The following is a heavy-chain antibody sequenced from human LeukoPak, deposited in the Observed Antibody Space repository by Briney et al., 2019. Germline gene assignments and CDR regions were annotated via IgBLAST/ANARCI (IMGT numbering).Heavy chain of an antibody. J-gene: IGHJ4*02. CDR3: ARVDYYYDSTTDY. CDR1: GGSFSGYY. V-gene: IGHV4-34*01. CDR2: INHSGST. D-gene: IGHD3-22*01. Sequence: SETLSLTCAVYGGSFSGYYWSWIRQPPGKGLEWIGEINHSGSTNYNPSLKSRVTISVDTSKNQSSLKLSSVTAADTAVYYCARVDYYYDSTTDYWGQGTLVTVSS.